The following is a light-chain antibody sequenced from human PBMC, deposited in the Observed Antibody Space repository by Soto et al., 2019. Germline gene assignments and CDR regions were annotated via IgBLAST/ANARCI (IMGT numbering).Light chain of an antibody. CDR2: KAS. Sequence: DIQMTQSPSTLSASVGDRVTITCRASQSISSWLAWYQQKPGKAPKLLIYKASSLESGVPSGFSGSGSATEFTLTISSLQPDDSATYFCQQYDTYSRTFGQGTKVEIK. CDR3: QQYDTYSRT. J-gene: IGKJ1*01. CDR1: QSISSW. V-gene: IGKV1-5*03.